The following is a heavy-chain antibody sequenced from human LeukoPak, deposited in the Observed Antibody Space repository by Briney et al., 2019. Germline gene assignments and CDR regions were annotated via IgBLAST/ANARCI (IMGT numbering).Heavy chain of an antibody. D-gene: IGHD3-22*01. J-gene: IGHJ4*02. Sequence: ASVKVSCKASGYTFTSYGISWVRQAPEQGLEWMGWISAYNGNTNYAQKLQGRVTMTTDTSTSTAYMELRSLRSDDTAVYYCARDYYDSSGYAYGTIDYWGQGTLVTVSS. V-gene: IGHV1-18*01. CDR2: ISAYNGNT. CDR3: ARDYYDSSGYAYGTIDY. CDR1: GYTFTSYG.